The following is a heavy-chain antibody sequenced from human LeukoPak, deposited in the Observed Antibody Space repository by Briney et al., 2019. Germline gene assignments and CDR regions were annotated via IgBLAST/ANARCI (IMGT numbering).Heavy chain of an antibody. V-gene: IGHV3-33*01. D-gene: IGHD5-18*01. CDR2: IWYDGSSK. CDR3: ARDGGYSYSLGY. J-gene: IGHJ4*02. CDR1: GFTFSSYG. Sequence: PGGSLRLSCAASGFTFSSYGMHWVRQAPGKGLEWVAVIWYDGSSKYYADSVKGRFTISRDNSKNTLYLQMNSLRAEDTAVYYCARDGGYSYSLGYWGQGTLVTVSS.